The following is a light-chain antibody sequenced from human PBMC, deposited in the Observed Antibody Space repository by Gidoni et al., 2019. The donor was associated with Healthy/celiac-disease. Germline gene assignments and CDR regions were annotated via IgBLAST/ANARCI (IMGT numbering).Light chain of an antibody. CDR2: KAS. V-gene: IGKV1-5*03. J-gene: IGKJ1*01. CDR1: QSISSW. Sequence: DIQITHSPSPLSASVGDRVTITCRASQSISSWLAWYQQKPGKAPKLLIYKASSLESGVPSRFSGSGSGTEFTLTISSLQPDDFATYYCQQYNSYPWTFGQGTKVEIK. CDR3: QQYNSYPWT.